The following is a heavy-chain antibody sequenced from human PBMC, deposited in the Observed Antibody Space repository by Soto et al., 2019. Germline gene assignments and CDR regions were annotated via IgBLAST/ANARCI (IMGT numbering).Heavy chain of an antibody. CDR1: GDSVSSNSAA. CDR2: TYYRSKWYN. D-gene: IGHD6-13*01. J-gene: IGHJ6*02. Sequence: SQTLSLTCAISGDSVSSNSAAWNWIRQSQSRGLEWLGRTYYRSKWYNDYAVSVKSRITINPDTSKNQFSLQLNSVTPEDTAVYYCARDRASSSWYSEYYYGMDVWGQGTTVTVSS. V-gene: IGHV6-1*01. CDR3: ARDRASSSWYSEYYYGMDV.